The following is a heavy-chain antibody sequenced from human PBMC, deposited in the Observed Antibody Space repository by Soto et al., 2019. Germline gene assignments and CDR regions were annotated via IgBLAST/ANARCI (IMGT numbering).Heavy chain of an antibody. J-gene: IGHJ4*02. Sequence: VQLVESGGGLVQPGGSLRLSCAASGFTLSCYWMHWVRQAPGRELMWVSRISSNGTDVLHADSVKGRFTVSRDNARNTVYLQMNSLRAKNTDVYFCAREQTVPGPSTLDSWGQGTQVAVSS. D-gene: IGHD6-19*01. CDR3: AREQTVPGPSTLDS. CDR2: ISSNGTDV. CDR1: GFTLSCYW. V-gene: IGHV3-74*01.